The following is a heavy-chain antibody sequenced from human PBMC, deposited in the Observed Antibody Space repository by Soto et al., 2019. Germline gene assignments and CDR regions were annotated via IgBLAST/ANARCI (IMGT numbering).Heavy chain of an antibody. CDR3: ARASFDSSGCLANHY. V-gene: IGHV4-30-2*01. CDR2: IYHSGST. Sequence: PSETLSLTCAVSGGSISSGGYSWSWIRQPPGKGLEWIGYIYHSGSTYYNPSLKSRVTISVDRSKNQFSLKLSSVTAADTAVYYCARASFDSSGCLANHYWGQGTLVTVS. D-gene: IGHD6-19*01. CDR1: GGSISSGGYS. J-gene: IGHJ4*02.